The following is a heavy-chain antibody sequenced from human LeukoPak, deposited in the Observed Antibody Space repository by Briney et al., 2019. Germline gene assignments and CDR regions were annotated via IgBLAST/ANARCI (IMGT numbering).Heavy chain of an antibody. CDR2: IYTSGST. CDR3: ARLSSSWYPKYYFDY. J-gene: IGHJ4*02. V-gene: IGHV4-4*07. Sequence: SETLSLTCTVSGGSISSYYWSWIRQPAGKGLEWIGRIYTSGSTNYNPSLKSRVTMSVDTSKNQFSLKLSSVTAADTAVYYCARLSSSWYPKYYFDYWGQGTLVTVSS. D-gene: IGHD6-13*01. CDR1: GGSISSYY.